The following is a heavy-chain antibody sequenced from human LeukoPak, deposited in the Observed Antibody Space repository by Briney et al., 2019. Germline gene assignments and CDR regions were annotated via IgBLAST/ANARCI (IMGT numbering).Heavy chain of an antibody. J-gene: IGHJ4*02. CDR3: ARDIQVVAATDSHFDY. CDR1: GASISSNNYY. Sequence: PSESLCLSCTVSGASISSNNYYWGWVRQPPGQGLEWFGNIYSSGNTYYNASLKTRAIIYIDTSKNQFSLNLSSVTAADTAVYFCARDIQVVAATDSHFDYWGQGTLVTVSS. V-gene: IGHV4-39*02. D-gene: IGHD2-15*01. CDR2: IYSSGNT.